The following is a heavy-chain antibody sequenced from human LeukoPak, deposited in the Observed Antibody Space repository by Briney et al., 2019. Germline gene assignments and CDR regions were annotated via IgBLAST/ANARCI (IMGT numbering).Heavy chain of an antibody. J-gene: IGHJ4*02. CDR1: GGSISSGSYY. CDR3: ARDGQQLTFDY. D-gene: IGHD6-13*01. Sequence: SQTLSLTCTVSGGSISSGSYYWSWIRQPAGTGLEWIGRIYTSGSTNYNPSLKSRVTISVDTSKNQFSLKLSSVTAADTAVYYCARDGQQLTFDYWGQGTLVTVSS. V-gene: IGHV4-61*02. CDR2: IYTSGST.